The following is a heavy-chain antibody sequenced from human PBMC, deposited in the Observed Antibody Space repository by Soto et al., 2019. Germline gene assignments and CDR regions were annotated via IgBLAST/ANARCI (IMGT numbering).Heavy chain of an antibody. V-gene: IGHV1-18*01. Sequence: GASVEVSCKASGYTFSAIGISWVRQAPGQGLEWVGWIRPDNGNTKSAQRLQGRVTLTTDTSASTAYMELRSLTSDDTAMYYCARDTESNRYNDWGQGTLVTVSS. D-gene: IGHD1-20*01. CDR1: GYTFSAIG. CDR2: IRPDNGNT. J-gene: IGHJ1*01. CDR3: ARDTESNRYND.